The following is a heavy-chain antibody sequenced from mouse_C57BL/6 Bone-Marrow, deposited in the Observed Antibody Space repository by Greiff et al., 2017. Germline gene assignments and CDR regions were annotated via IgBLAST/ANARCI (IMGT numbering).Heavy chain of an antibody. Sequence: EVKLVESGGDLVKPGGSLKLSCAASGFTFSSYGMSWVRQTPDKRLEWVATISSGRSYTYYPDSVKGRFTISRDTAKNTLYLQMSSLKSEDTAMYYCARQFYYGSSWWYFDVWGTGTTVTVSS. CDR1: GFTFSSYG. V-gene: IGHV5-6*01. CDR2: ISSGRSYT. CDR3: ARQFYYGSSWWYFDV. D-gene: IGHD1-1*01. J-gene: IGHJ1*03.